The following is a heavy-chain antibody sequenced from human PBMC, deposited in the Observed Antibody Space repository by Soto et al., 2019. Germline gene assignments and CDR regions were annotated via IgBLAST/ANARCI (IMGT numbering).Heavy chain of an antibody. CDR1: GFTFSSYA. J-gene: IGHJ4*02. CDR3: ARESFSASPNFFDY. Sequence: PGGSLRLSCAASGFTFSSYAMSWVRQAPGKGLEWIAYIGLSGDTIYYADSVKGRFTISRDHAKNSLELQMNSLRADDTALYYCARESFSASPNFFDYWGRGTQVTVSS. D-gene: IGHD3-16*01. V-gene: IGHV3-48*03. CDR2: IGLSGDTI.